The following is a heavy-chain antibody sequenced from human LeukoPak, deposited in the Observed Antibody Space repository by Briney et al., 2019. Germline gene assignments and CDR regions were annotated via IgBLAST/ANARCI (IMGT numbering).Heavy chain of an antibody. V-gene: IGHV3-9*01. CDR3: ANEITGDGFDP. Sequence: PGGSLRLSCAASGFTFDDYAMHWVRQAPGKGLEWVSGISWNSGSIGYADSVKGRFTISRDNAKNSLYLQMNSLRAEDTALYYCANEITGDGFDPWGQGTLVTVSS. D-gene: IGHD7-27*01. J-gene: IGHJ5*02. CDR1: GFTFDDYA. CDR2: ISWNSGSI.